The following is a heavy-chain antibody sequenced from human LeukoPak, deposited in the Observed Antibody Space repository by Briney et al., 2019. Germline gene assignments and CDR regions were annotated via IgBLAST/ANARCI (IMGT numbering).Heavy chain of an antibody. V-gene: IGHV1-18*01. J-gene: IGHJ4*02. Sequence: ASVKVSCKASGYRGSGFGISWVRQAPGQRLEFVGWISGYGNTEYEQQFHGRVTMTMDTSTNTAYMYLTGLRSDDTAVYYCGSFGTGYVDYWGQGTLVTVSS. CDR1: GYRGSGFG. CDR3: GSFGTGYVDY. D-gene: IGHD2-8*02. CDR2: ISGYGNT.